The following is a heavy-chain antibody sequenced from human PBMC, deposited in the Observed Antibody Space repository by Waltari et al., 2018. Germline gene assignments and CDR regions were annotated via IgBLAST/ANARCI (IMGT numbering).Heavy chain of an antibody. CDR2: VLYSEPVT. Sequence: LHESGPGEVKPSETLSLTCSVSGASIRNSYWAWVRQTPGKGLQWIGSVLYSEPVTVYTPSLSSRVARAADPSRNEVSLTLTSVTAADTAIYLCARSISVTDYGMDVWGQGTNVTVSS. V-gene: IGHV4-39*01. CDR3: ARSISVTDYGMDV. CDR1: GASIRNSY. J-gene: IGHJ6*02. D-gene: IGHD2-21*02.